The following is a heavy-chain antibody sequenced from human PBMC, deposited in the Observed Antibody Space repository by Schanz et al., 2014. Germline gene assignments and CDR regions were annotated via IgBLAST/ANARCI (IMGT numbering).Heavy chain of an antibody. CDR1: GYTFTSYD. CDR2: MNPDSGNT. Sequence: VQLVQSGAEVKRPGASVRVSCKASGYTFTSYDFNWVRQAPGQGLEWMGWMNPDSGNTGYAQKFQGRVTMTRDVSISTAYMELSSLASEDTAVYYCARERGVRGGGVWKVNWFDPWGQGTLVTVSS. CDR3: ARERGVRGGGVWKVNWFDP. J-gene: IGHJ5*02. D-gene: IGHD3-10*01. V-gene: IGHV1-8*01.